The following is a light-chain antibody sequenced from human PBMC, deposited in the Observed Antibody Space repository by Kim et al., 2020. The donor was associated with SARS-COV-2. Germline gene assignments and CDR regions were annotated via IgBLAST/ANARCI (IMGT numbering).Light chain of an antibody. Sequence: QSALTQRRSVSGSPGQSVTISCTGTSSDVGGYNYVSWYQQHPGKAPKLMIYDVSKRPSGVPDRFSGSKSDNTASLTISGLQAEDEADYYCCSYAGSYTYVFGTGTKVTVL. CDR1: SSDVGGYNY. CDR3: CSYAGSYTYV. J-gene: IGLJ1*01. V-gene: IGLV2-11*01. CDR2: DVS.